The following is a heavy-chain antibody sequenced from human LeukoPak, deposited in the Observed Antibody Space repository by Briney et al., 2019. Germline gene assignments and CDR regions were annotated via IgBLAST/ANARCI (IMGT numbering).Heavy chain of an antibody. D-gene: IGHD3-10*01. CDR3: TAAYGSGSPSPYYYYGMDV. Sequence: GGSLRLSCEASGFTFSNAWMTWVRQAPGQGLEWVGRIKRKSDGGTTDYAAPVKGRFTISRDDSKNTLYLQMNSLKTEDTAVYYCTAAYGSGSPSPYYYYGMDVWGKGTTVTVSS. CDR2: IKRKSDGGTT. V-gene: IGHV3-15*01. J-gene: IGHJ6*04. CDR1: GFTFSNAW.